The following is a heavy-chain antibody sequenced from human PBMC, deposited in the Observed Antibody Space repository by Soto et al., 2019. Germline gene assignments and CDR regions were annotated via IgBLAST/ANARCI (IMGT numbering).Heavy chain of an antibody. Sequence: GGSLRLSCVASGFTFSDYGIHWVRQAPDKGLEWVAVVWFDGSIQYYGDSVKGRFTISRDSSNDTVDLQMNNLRAEDTAVYYCARVDFGGNSYYFDYWGQGTPVTVSS. CDR1: GFTFSDYG. D-gene: IGHD1-7*01. CDR2: VWFDGSIQ. J-gene: IGHJ4*02. CDR3: ARVDFGGNSYYFDY. V-gene: IGHV3-33*01.